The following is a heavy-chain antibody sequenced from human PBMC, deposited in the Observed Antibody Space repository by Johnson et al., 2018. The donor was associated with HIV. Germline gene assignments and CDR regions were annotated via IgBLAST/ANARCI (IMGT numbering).Heavy chain of an antibody. CDR1: GFTFINSA. J-gene: IGHJ3*02. V-gene: IGHV3-30*14. D-gene: IGHD3-16*01. Sequence: QVQLVESGGGLVQPGRSLRLSCAASGFTFINSAMTWVRQAPGKGLEWVAVISYDGSTKYFADSVKGRFTISRDNSKNTLYLQMNSLRAEDTAVYYCATGGTGGAFDIWGQGTMVTVSS. CDR2: ISYDGSTK. CDR3: ATGGTGGAFDI.